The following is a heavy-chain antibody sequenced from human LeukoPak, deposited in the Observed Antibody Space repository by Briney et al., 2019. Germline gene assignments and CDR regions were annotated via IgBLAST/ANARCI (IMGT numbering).Heavy chain of an antibody. D-gene: IGHD3-22*01. CDR1: GGTFSSYA. J-gene: IGHJ4*02. CDR3: ARPQPPYYYDSSGYYGSYPLDY. Sequence: ASVKVSCKASGGTFSSYAISWVRQATGQGLEWMGGIIPIFGTENYAQKFQGRVTITTDESTDTAYMELSSLKSEDTAVYYCARPQPPYYYDSSGYYGSYPLDYWGQGTLVTVSS. V-gene: IGHV1-69*05. CDR2: IIPIFGTE.